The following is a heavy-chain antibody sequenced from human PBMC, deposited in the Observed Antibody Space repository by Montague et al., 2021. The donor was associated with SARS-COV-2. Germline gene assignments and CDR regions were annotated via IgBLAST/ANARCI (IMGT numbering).Heavy chain of an antibody. D-gene: IGHD4-23*01. CDR1: GGSVSSRSYY. Sequence: SETLSLTCTVSGGSVSSRSYYWGWIRQPPGKGLEWIGSIYYSGSTHYNPSLKSRVTISVDTSKNQFSLKLSSVTAADTAVYYCARRGDNGGRRFDYWGQGTLVSVSS. CDR3: ARRGDNGGRRFDY. J-gene: IGHJ4*02. CDR2: IYYSGST. V-gene: IGHV4-39*01.